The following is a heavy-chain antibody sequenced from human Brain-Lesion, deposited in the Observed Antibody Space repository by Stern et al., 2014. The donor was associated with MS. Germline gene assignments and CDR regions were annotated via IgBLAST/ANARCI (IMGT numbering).Heavy chain of an antibody. CDR2: LYYSGFT. CDR3: ARHDSVPRPSQLYSARDRGPGYFDY. V-gene: IGHV4-39*01. CDR1: GGSISSSTYY. D-gene: IGHD1-26*01. J-gene: IGHJ4*02. Sequence: QVQLVQSGPGLVKPSETLSLPCTVSGGSISSSTYYWAWIRQPPGKGLEWIGNLYYSGFTYYNPSLKSRVTISVDMSKNHFSLKLSSVTAAYTAIYYCARHDSVPRPSQLYSARDRGPGYFDYWGQGTLVTVSS.